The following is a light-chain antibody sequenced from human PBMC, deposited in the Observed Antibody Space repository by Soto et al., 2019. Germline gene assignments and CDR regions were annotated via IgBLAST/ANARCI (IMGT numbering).Light chain of an antibody. CDR3: QQYQTYST. J-gene: IGKJ5*01. CDR2: DAS. Sequence: DIQMTQSPSTLSASVGDRVTITCRASQSIRSLLAWYQQKPGKAPKVLIYDASSLGSGVPSRFSGSGSGTEFTLTISSLQPDDFATYFCQQYQTYSTFGQGTRLAI. V-gene: IGKV1-5*01. CDR1: QSIRSL.